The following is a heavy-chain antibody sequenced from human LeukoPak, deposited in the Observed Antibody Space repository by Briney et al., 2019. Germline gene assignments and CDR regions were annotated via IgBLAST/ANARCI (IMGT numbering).Heavy chain of an antibody. CDR1: GFTFTSYG. J-gene: IGHJ3*02. CDR2: IWYDGSQK. D-gene: IGHD1-1*01. Sequence: GGSLRLSCAVSGFTFTSYGMHWVRQGPGKGLEWVAGIWYDGSQKYYADSVKGRFTISRDNSKNTLYLQMNSLRAEDTAVYYCARDRQGTPGTFDIWGQGTMVTVSP. CDR3: ARDRQGTPGTFDI. V-gene: IGHV3-33*01.